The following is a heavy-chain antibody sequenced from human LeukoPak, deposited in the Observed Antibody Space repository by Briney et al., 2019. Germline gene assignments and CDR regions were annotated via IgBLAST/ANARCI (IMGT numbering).Heavy chain of an antibody. V-gene: IGHV5-51*01. CDR2: IYPGDSDT. D-gene: IGHD6-6*01. J-gene: IGHJ6*04. CDR1: GYSFTSYW. CDR3: ARHVLSYSSSPYYYGMDV. Sequence: PGGSLRLSCKGSGYSFTSYWIGWVRQMPRKGLEWMGIIYPGDSDTRYSPSFQGQVTISADKSLSTAYLQWSSLKASDTAMYYCARHVLSYSSSPYYYGMDVWGKGTTVTVSS.